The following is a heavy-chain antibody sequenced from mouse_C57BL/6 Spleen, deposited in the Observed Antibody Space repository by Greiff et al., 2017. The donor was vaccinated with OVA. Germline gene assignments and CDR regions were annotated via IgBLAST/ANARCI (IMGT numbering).Heavy chain of an antibody. CDR2: IDPSDSYT. CDR1: GYTFTSYW. J-gene: IGHJ3*01. CDR3: ARERDGIRFAY. V-gene: IGHV1-69*01. Sequence: QVQLQQPGAELVMPGASVKLSCKASGYTFTSYWMHWVKQRPGQGLEWIGEIDPSDSYTNYNQKFKGKSTLTVDKSSSTAYMQLSSLTSEDSAVYYCARERDGIRFAYWGQGTLVTVSA. D-gene: IGHD2-3*01.